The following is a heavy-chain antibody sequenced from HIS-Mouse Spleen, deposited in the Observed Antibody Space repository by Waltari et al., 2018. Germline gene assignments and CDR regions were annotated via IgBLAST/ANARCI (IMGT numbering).Heavy chain of an antibody. V-gene: IGHV1-69*01. CDR3: ARERDYGGNPFDY. D-gene: IGHD4-17*01. CDR2: IIPIFGTA. Sequence: QVQLVQSGAEVKKPGSSVKVSCKASGGTFSRYAISWLPQAPGQGLEWMGGIIPIFGTANYAQKFQGRVTITADESTSTAYMELSSLRSEDTAVYYCARERDYGGNPFDYWGQGTLVTVSS. CDR1: GGTFSRYA. J-gene: IGHJ4*02.